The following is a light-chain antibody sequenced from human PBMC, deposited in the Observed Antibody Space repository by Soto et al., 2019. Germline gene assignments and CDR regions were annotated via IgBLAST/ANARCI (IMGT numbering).Light chain of an antibody. V-gene: IGKV1-9*01. CDR3: QQLRDYPLT. J-gene: IGKJ4*01. Sequence: IQVTQSPSSLSASIGDRVTITCRASQGIRSVLAWYQQKPGNAPELLIFRASTLQSGVPSRFSGSGSGTYFTLTISSLQPEDFATYYCQQLRDYPLTFGGGTKVEI. CDR2: RAS. CDR1: QGIRSV.